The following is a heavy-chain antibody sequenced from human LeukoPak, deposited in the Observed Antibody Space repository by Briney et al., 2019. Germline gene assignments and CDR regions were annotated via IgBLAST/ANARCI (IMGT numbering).Heavy chain of an antibody. CDR2: INHSGST. CDR3: ARGRGIGQLSVIGLIDY. D-gene: IGHD6-13*01. Sequence: SETLSLTCAVYGGSFSGYYWSWIRQPPGKGLEWIGEINHSGSTNYNPSLRSRVTISVDTSKNQFSLKLSSVTAADTAVYYCARGRGIGQLSVIGLIDYWGQGTLVTVSS. J-gene: IGHJ4*02. CDR1: GGSFSGYY. V-gene: IGHV4-34*01.